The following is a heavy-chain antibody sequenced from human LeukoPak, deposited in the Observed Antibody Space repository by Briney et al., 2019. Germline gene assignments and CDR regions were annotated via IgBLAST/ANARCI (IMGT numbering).Heavy chain of an antibody. CDR2: IDQDGSEK. J-gene: IGHJ4*02. D-gene: IGHD6-13*01. CDR3: ARDQGAAGDY. V-gene: IGHV3-7*01. CDR1: GFTFSNYW. Sequence: GGSLRLSCAASGFTFSNYWMTWVRQAPGKGLEWVANIDQDGSEKFYVDSVKGRFTISRDNAKDSLYLQMNSPRAEDTALYYCARDQGAAGDYWGQGTLVTASS.